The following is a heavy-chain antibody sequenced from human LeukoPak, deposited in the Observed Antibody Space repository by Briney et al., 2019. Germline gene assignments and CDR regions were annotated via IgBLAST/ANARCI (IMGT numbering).Heavy chain of an antibody. CDR2: ISSSSSYI. J-gene: IGHJ4*02. CDR1: GFTFSSYS. Sequence: PGGSLRLSCAASGFTFSSYSMNWVRQAPGKGLEWVSSISSSSSYIYYADSVKGRFTISRDNAKNSLYLQMNSLRAEDTAVYYCARDPPLDGYNYGEGVGYWGQGTLVTVSS. CDR3: ARDPPLDGYNYGEGVGY. V-gene: IGHV3-21*01. D-gene: IGHD5-24*01.